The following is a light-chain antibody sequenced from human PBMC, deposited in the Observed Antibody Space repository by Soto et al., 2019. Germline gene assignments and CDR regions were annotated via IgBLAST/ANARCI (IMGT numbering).Light chain of an antibody. Sequence: DIQMTQSPSTLSASVGDRVTITCRASQSIDRWLAWYQQKPGKAPKLLIYRASSLDSGVPSRFSGSGSGTEFTLTISTLQPDDFTTYYCQQYKTYTYTFAQGTKLEIK. CDR1: QSIDRW. CDR2: RAS. V-gene: IGKV1-5*03. J-gene: IGKJ2*01. CDR3: QQYKTYTYT.